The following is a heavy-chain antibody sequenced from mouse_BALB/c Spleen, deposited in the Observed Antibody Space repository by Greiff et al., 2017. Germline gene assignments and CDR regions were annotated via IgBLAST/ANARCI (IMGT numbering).Heavy chain of an antibody. CDR3: ARGGGMIDAMDD. D-gene: IGHD2-4*01. Sequence: EVHLVESGGGLVKPGGSLKLSCAASGFTFSSYAMSWVRQTPEKRLEWVASISSGGSTYYPDSVKGRFTISRDNARNILYLQMSSLRSEDTAMYYCARGGGMIDAMDDWGQGTSVTVSS. CDR1: GFTFSSYA. CDR2: ISSGGST. V-gene: IGHV5-6-5*01. J-gene: IGHJ4*01.